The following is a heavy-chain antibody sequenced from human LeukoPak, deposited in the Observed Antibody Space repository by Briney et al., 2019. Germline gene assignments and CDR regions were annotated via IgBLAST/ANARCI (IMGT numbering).Heavy chain of an antibody. J-gene: IGHJ4*02. CDR1: GFTFSSYW. CDR2: IKKDGSEK. V-gene: IGHV3-7*01. CDR3: ARADYDYVWGSYRQYYFDY. D-gene: IGHD3-16*02. Sequence: GGSLRLSCAASGFTFSSYWMTWVRQAPGKGLEWVANIKKDGSEKYYVDSVKGRFTISRDNAKNSLYLQMNSLRAEDTAVYYCARADYDYVWGSYRQYYFDYWGQGTLVTVSS.